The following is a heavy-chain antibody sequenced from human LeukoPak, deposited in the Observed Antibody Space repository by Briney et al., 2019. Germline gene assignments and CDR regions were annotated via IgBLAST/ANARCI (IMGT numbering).Heavy chain of an antibody. D-gene: IGHD2-2*01. CDR1: GGSFSGYY. CDR2: INHSGST. J-gene: IGHJ5*02. V-gene: IGHV4-34*01. Sequence: SETLSLTCAVYGGSFSGYYWSWIRQPPGKGLEWIGEINHSGSTNYNPSLKSRVTISVDTSKNQFSLKLSSVTAADTAVYYCARGARIVVAPAAQRWFDPWGQGTLVTVSS. CDR3: ARGARIVVAPAAQRWFDP.